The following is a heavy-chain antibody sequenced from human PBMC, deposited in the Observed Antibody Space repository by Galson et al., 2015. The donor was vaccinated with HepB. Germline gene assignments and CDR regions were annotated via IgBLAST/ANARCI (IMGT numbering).Heavy chain of an antibody. J-gene: IGHJ5*01. CDR2: IWFDGSEK. CDR1: GFTFSDYA. V-gene: IGHV3-33*06. Sequence: SLRLSCAASGFTFSDYAMHWVRQAPGKGLEWVAVIWFDGSEKYYADSVKGRFTISRDNSKNTVALQMNSLRAEDTALYYCVKYGDFKRFDSWGQGALIIVSS. D-gene: IGHD3-3*01. CDR3: VKYGDFKRFDS.